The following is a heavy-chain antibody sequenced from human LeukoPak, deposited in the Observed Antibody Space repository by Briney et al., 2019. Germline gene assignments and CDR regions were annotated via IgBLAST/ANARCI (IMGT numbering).Heavy chain of an antibody. CDR2: IYYSGST. CDR1: GFTFSSYA. D-gene: IGHD3-10*01. CDR3: ARDRGNAFDI. V-gene: IGHV4-59*01. Sequence: GSLRLSCAASGFTFSSYAMSWIRQPPGKGLEWIGYIYYSGSTNYNPSLKSRVTISVDTSKNQFSLKLSSVTAADTAVYYCARDRGNAFDIWGQGTMVTVSS. J-gene: IGHJ3*02.